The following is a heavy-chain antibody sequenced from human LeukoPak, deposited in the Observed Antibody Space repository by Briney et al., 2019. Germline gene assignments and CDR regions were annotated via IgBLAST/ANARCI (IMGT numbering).Heavy chain of an antibody. Sequence: GGSLRLSCAASGLTFSSYDMHWVRQATGKGLEWVSAIGTAGDTYYPGSVKGRFTISRENAKNSLYLQMNSLRAEDTAVYYCARASRYGDRGGGYWFDPWGQGTLVTVSS. J-gene: IGHJ5*02. CDR2: IGTAGDT. V-gene: IGHV3-13*01. CDR1: GLTFSSYD. D-gene: IGHD3-10*01. CDR3: ARASRYGDRGGGYWFDP.